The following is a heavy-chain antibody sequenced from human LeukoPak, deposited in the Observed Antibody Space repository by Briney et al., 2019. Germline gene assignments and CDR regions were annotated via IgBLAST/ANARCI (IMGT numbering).Heavy chain of an antibody. D-gene: IGHD5-24*01. CDR1: GYTFTGYY. J-gene: IGHJ5*02. CDR2: INPNSGGT. CDR3: AREDRMATILRTPAVDP. Sequence: ASVKVSCKASGYTFTGYYMHWVRQAPGQGLEWMGWINPNSGGTNYAQKFQGRVTMTRDTSISTAYMELSRLRSDDTAVYYCAREDRMATILRTPAVDPWGQGTLVTVSS. V-gene: IGHV1-2*02.